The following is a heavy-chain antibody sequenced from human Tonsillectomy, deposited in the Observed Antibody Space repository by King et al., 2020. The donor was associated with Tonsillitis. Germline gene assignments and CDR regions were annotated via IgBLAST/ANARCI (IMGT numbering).Heavy chain of an antibody. D-gene: IGHD3-3*01. Sequence: QLQESGPGLVKPSETLSLTCTVSGGSISSSSYYWGWIRQPPGKGLEWIGSIYYSGSTYYNPSLKSRVTISVDTSKNQFSLKLSSVTAADPAVYYCASETYYDFWSGIGGFDYWGQGTLVTVSS. V-gene: IGHV4-39*01. CDR2: IYYSGST. CDR3: ASETYYDFWSGIGGFDY. J-gene: IGHJ4*02. CDR1: GGSISSSSYY.